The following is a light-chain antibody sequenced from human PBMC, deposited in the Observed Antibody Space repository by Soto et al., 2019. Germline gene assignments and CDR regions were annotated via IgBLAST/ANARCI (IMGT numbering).Light chain of an antibody. J-gene: IGLJ2*01. CDR2: VKSDGSH. Sequence: QLVLTQSPSASASLGASVKLTCTLSSGHGNYVIAWHQQQPEKGPRYLMKVKSDGSHTKGDGIPDRISGSSSGAERYLAISSLQSEDEADYFCQTWDTGIVVFGGGTELTVL. CDR3: QTWDTGIVV. V-gene: IGLV4-69*01. CDR1: SGHGNYV.